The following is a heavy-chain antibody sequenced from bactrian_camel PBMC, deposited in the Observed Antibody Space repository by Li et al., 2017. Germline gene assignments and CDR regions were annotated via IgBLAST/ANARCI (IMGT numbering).Heavy chain of an antibody. CDR2: INALGGST. D-gene: IGHD2*01. CDR1: GFTFSVYY. J-gene: IGHJ4*01. V-gene: IGHV3S40*01. Sequence: VQLVESGGGLVQAGGSLRLSCAASGFTFSVYYTSWVRQAPGKGLEWVSSINALGGSTYYANSVQGRFTISRDNAKNTVYLQLNSLKTEDMAMYYCAQETYGTPAYWGQGTQVTVS. CDR3: AQETYGTPAY.